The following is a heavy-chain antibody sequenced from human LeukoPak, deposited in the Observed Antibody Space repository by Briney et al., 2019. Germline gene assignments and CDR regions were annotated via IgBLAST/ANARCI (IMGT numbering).Heavy chain of an antibody. Sequence: SETLSLTCTVSGGSISSYYWSWIRQPPGKGLEWIGYIYYSGSTNYNPSLKSRVTISVDTSKNQFSLKLSSVTAADTAVYYCATGGGEQQLVPFDYWGQGTLVTVSS. J-gene: IGHJ4*02. CDR2: IYYSGST. D-gene: IGHD6-13*01. V-gene: IGHV4-59*08. CDR1: GGSISSYY. CDR3: ATGGGEQQLVPFDY.